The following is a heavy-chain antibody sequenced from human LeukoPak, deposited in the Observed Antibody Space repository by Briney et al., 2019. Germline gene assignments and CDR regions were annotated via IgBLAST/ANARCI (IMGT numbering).Heavy chain of an antibody. D-gene: IGHD6-13*01. CDR2: IYHSGST. Sequence: SETLSLTCAVSGYSSSSGYYWGWIRQPPGKGLDGIGSIYHSGSTYYNASLKSRVTISVDTSKNQFSLKLSSVTAADTACYYCARERIAAAGTGFDYWGQGTLVTVSS. CDR3: ARERIAAAGTGFDY. V-gene: IGHV4-38-2*02. J-gene: IGHJ4*02. CDR1: GYSSSSGYY.